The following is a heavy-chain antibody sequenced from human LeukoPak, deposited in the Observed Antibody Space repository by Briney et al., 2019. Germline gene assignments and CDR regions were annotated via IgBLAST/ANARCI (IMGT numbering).Heavy chain of an antibody. V-gene: IGHV4-34*01. CDR3: ASRSLTLAAARCFND. Sequence: SETLSLTCAVHGESFIAYFWSWIRQLPGRGLEWIGEIDHRGISNYNPSLKSRATILVDTSNNRFSLSLASVTAADTATYYCASRSLTLAAARCFNDWGQGTVVTVSS. D-gene: IGHD2-15*01. CDR2: IDHRGIS. CDR1: GESFIAYF. J-gene: IGHJ4*03.